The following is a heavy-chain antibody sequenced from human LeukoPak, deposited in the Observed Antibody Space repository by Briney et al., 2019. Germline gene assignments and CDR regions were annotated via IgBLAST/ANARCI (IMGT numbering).Heavy chain of an antibody. D-gene: IGHD5-18*01. V-gene: IGHV3-9*01. Sequence: GRSLRLPCAASGFTFDDYAMHWVRQAPGKGLEWVSGISWNSGSIGYADSVKGRFTISRDNAKNSLYLQMNSLRAEDTALYYCAKSIYSYGYYFDYWGQGTLVTVSS. CDR2: ISWNSGSI. CDR1: GFTFDDYA. CDR3: AKSIYSYGYYFDY. J-gene: IGHJ4*02.